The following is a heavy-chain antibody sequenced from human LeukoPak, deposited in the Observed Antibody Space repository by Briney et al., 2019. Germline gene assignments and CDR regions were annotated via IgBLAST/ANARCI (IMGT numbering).Heavy chain of an antibody. J-gene: IGHJ4*02. D-gene: IGHD5-18*01. Sequence: ASVKVSCKASGYTFTSYDINWVRQATGQGLEWMGWMNPVGANTGYAQKFQGRVTITRNTSISTAYMELSSLRSEDTAVYYCARGGGYSYGALDYWGQGTPVTVSS. CDR1: GYTFTSYD. V-gene: IGHV1-8*03. CDR3: ARGGGYSYGALDY. CDR2: MNPVGANT.